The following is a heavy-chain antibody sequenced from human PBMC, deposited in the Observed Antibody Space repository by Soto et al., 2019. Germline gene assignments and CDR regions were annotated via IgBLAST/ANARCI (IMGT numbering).Heavy chain of an antibody. CDR2: INHSGST. Sequence: QQWGAGLLKPSETLSLTCAVYGGSFSGYYWTWIRQPPGTGLEWIGDINHSGSTNYNPSLKSRVTISVDTSKNQFSLKLTSVTAADTAVYYCARDKITGLFDYWGQGTLVTVSS. CDR1: GGSFSGYY. V-gene: IGHV4-34*01. D-gene: IGHD2-8*02. J-gene: IGHJ4*02. CDR3: ARDKITGLFDY.